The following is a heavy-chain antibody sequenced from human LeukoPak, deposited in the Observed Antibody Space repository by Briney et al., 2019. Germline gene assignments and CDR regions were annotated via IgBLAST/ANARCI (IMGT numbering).Heavy chain of an antibody. J-gene: IGHJ4*02. Sequence: SVKVSCKASGGTFSSYAISWVRQAPGQGLEWMGRIFPILGIANYAQKFQGRVTITADKSTSTAYMELSSLRSGDTAVYYCARSNSKGGYCSSTSCAPFSDYWGQGTLVTVSS. CDR2: IFPILGIA. D-gene: IGHD2-2*01. CDR1: GGTFSSYA. CDR3: ARSNSKGGYCSSTSCAPFSDY. V-gene: IGHV1-69*04.